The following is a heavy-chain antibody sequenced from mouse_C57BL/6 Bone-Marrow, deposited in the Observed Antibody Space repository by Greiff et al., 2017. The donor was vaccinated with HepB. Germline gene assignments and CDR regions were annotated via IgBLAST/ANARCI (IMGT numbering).Heavy chain of an antibody. J-gene: IGHJ1*03. CDR3: ARDGGNWDGYFDV. CDR1: GFTFSDFY. V-gene: IGHV7-1*01. CDR2: SRNKANDYTT. Sequence: EVQLVDSGGGLVQSGRSLRLSCATSGFTFSDFYMEWVRQAPGKGLEWIAASRNKANDYTTEYSASVKGRFIVSRDTSQSILYLQMNALRAEDTAIYYCARDGGNWDGYFDVWGTGTTVTVSS. D-gene: IGHD4-1*01.